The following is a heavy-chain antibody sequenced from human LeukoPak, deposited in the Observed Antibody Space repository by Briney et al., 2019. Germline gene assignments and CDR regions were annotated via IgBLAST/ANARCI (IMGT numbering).Heavy chain of an antibody. J-gene: IGHJ4*02. CDR2: IYHSGST. CDR1: GYSISSGYY. CDR3: ARGILRDYYDSSGFYHRGGVGY. V-gene: IGHV4-38-2*02. D-gene: IGHD3-22*01. Sequence: SETLSLTCTVSGYSISSGYYWGWIRQLPGKGLEWIGSIYHSGSTYYNPSLKSRVTISVDTSKNQFSLRLSSVTAADTAVYFCARGILRDYYDSSGFYHRGGVGYWGQGTLVTVSS.